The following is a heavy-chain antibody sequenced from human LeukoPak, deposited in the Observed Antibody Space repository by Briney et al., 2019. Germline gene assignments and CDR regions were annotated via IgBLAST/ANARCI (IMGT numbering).Heavy chain of an antibody. Sequence: PSETLSLTCAVYGGSFSGYYGSWIRQPPGKGLEWIGEINHSGSTNYNPSLKSRVTISVDTSKNQFSLKLSSVTAADTAVYYCARTRYDYVWGSYRYTTEIDYWGQGTLVTVSS. CDR3: ARTRYDYVWGSYRYTTEIDY. V-gene: IGHV4-34*01. CDR1: GGSFSGYY. J-gene: IGHJ4*02. D-gene: IGHD3-16*02. CDR2: INHSGST.